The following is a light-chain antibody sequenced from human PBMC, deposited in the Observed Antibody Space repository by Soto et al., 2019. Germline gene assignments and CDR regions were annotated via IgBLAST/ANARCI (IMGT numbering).Light chain of an antibody. J-gene: IGKJ2*01. CDR1: QSVRSNC. CDR3: QHYDASPRT. Sequence: ETVVTQSPGTVSLSPGERATLSCTTGQSVRSNCLAWYQQKPGQAPRLLIYGVFSRATGIPDRFSGSGSGTDFTLTISGLDPEDSAVYYCQHYDASPRTFGQGTKLEI. CDR2: GVF. V-gene: IGKV3-20*01.